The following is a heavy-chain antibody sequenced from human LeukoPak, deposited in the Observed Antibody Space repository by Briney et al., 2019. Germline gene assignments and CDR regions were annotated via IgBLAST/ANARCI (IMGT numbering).Heavy chain of an antibody. CDR3: ARNSRPRYCSSTSCYAYYYYYGMDV. V-gene: IGHV4-34*01. CDR1: GGSISSYY. D-gene: IGHD2-2*01. CDR2: INHSGST. J-gene: IGHJ6*04. Sequence: SETLSLTCTVSGGSISSYYWSWIRQPPGKGLEWIGEINHSGSTNYNPSLKSRVTISVDTSKNQFSLKLSSVTAADTAVYYCARNSRPRYCSSTSCYAYYYYYGMDVWGKGTTVTVSS.